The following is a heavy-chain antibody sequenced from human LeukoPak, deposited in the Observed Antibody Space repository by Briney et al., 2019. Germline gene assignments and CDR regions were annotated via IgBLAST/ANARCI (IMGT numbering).Heavy chain of an antibody. V-gene: IGHV3-73*01. J-gene: IGHJ4*01. CDR2: IRTKANNYAT. D-gene: IGHD1-1*01. CDR3: VTFNWNHPSPPFPF. Sequence: PGGSLRLSCAASGFTFSGSSMHWVRQASGKGLEWVGRIRTKANNYATAYAASLSGRFTISRDDSKNMAYLHLNGLKTEDKALYYCVTFNWNHPSPPFPFWAHGPLVPVPS. CDR1: GFTFSGSS.